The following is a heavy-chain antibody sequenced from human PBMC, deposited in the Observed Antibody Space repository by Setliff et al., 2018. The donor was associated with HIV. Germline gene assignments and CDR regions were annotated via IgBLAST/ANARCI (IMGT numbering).Heavy chain of an antibody. CDR1: GYSISSGYY. D-gene: IGHD3-10*01. J-gene: IGHJ4*02. CDR3: ARSPRFGEGGGY. CDR2: INHSGST. Sequence: SETLSLTCTVSGYSISSGYYWFWIRQSPGKGLEWIGEINHSGSTKYNPSLKSRVTISVDTSKNQFSLKLSSVTAADTAVYYCARSPRFGEGGGYWGQGTLVTVSS. V-gene: IGHV4-38-2*02.